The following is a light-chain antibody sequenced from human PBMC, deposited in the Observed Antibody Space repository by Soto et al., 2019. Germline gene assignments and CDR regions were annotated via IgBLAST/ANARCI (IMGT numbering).Light chain of an antibody. CDR2: GAS. CDR1: QSVSSSY. CDR3: QDYGSSPGEFT. Sequence: EIVLTQSPGTLSLSPGERATLSCRASQSVSSSYLAWYQQKPGQAPRLLIYGASSRATGIPDRFSGSGSGTECTLNISILEPEDVALYDSQDYGSSPGEFTFGPATKVDIK. J-gene: IGKJ3*01. V-gene: IGKV3-20*01.